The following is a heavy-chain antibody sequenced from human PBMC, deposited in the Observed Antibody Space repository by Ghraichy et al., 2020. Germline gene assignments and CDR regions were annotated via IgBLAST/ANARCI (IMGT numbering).Heavy chain of an antibody. V-gene: IGHV4-39*01. CDR3: ARLTWDIVATNEDYYYGMDV. D-gene: IGHD5-12*01. Sequence: ESLNISCTVSGGSISSSSYYWGWIRQPPGKGLEWIGSIYYSGSTYYNPSLKSRVTISVDTSKNQFSLKLSSVTAADTAVYYCARLTWDIVATNEDYYYGMDVWGQGTTVTVSS. CDR2: IYYSGST. J-gene: IGHJ6*02. CDR1: GGSISSSSYY.